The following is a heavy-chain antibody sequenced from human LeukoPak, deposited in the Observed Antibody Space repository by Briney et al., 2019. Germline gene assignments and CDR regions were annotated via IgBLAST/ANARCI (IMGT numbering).Heavy chain of an antibody. V-gene: IGHV3-23*01. J-gene: IGHJ5*02. CDR2: ISGSGGST. Sequence: GGSLRLSCAASGFTFSSYAMSWVRQAPGKGLEWVSAISGSGGSTYYADSVKGRFTISRDNSKNTLYLQMNSLKAEDTAVYYCAKAPQYSSSKWFDPWGQGTLVTVSS. CDR1: GFTFSSYA. D-gene: IGHD6-6*01. CDR3: AKAPQYSSSKWFDP.